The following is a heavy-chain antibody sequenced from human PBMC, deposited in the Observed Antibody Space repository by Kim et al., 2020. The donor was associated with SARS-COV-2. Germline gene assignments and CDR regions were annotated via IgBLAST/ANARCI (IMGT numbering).Heavy chain of an antibody. V-gene: IGHV1-18*01. J-gene: IGHJ5*02. D-gene: IGHD3-22*01. Sequence: ASVKVSCKASGYTFTSYGFSWVRQAPGQGLEWMGWISPNCGDTNYAQKFQGRVTMTTDTSTTTAYTELRSLRSDDTAVYYCARDLYYYDSGGYHDCFDPWCQGTLVTVSS. CDR2: ISPNCGDT. CDR1: GYTFTSYG. CDR3: ARDLYYYDSGGYHDCFDP.